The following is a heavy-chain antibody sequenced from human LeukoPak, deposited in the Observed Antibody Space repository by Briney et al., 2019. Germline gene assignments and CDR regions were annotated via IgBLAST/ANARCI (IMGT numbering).Heavy chain of an antibody. J-gene: IGHJ4*02. V-gene: IGHV4-30-4*01. CDR2: IYYSGST. CDR3: ARGYCSGGSCYSSSDPHFDY. Sequence: MSSETLSLTCTVSGVSISSGDYYWSWLRQPPGKGLEWIGYIYYSGSTYYNPSLKSRVTISVDTSKNQFSLKLSSVTAADTAVYYCARGYCSGGSCYSSSDPHFDYWGQGTLVTVSS. CDR1: GVSISSGDYY. D-gene: IGHD2-15*01.